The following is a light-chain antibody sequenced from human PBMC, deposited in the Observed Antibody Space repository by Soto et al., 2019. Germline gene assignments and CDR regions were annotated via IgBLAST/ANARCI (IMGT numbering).Light chain of an antibody. CDR3: QQRKRYPIT. CDR1: QDINTY. CDR2: AAS. J-gene: IGKJ5*01. V-gene: IGKV1-9*01. Sequence: DLQLTQSPSFLSASVGDRVTITCRASQDINTYLAWYQQKPGKDPKLLIFAASTLQNGVPSRFSGSGSGTEFTVTITSLQHEDVATYDCQQRKRYPITFGQGTRLEIK.